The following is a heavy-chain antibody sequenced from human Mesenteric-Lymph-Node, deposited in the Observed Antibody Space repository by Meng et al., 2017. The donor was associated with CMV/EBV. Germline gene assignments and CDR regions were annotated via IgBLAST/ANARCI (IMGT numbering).Heavy chain of an antibody. CDR3: AKDLEGFDSTFDY. D-gene: IGHD2/OR15-2a*01. Sequence: CAASGLTFSRYGMSWVRQAPGKGLEWVSGISGSGSSTYYADSVKGRFTISRDNSKNTLYLQMDSLRAEDTAVYYCAKDLEGFDSTFDYWGQGTLVTVSS. V-gene: IGHV3-23*01. J-gene: IGHJ4*02. CDR1: GLTFSRYG. CDR2: ISGSGSST.